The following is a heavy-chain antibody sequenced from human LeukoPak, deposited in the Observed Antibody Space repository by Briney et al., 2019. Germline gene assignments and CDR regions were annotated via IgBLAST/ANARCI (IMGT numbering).Heavy chain of an antibody. J-gene: IGHJ6*02. D-gene: IGHD3-10*01. V-gene: IGHV1-18*01. Sequence: ASVKVSCKASGYTFTSYGISWVRQAPGQGLEWMGWISAYNGKTNYAQELQGRVTMTTDTSTSTAYRELRSLRSDATAVYYCARVWFGELSRYYYYYGMDVWGQETTVTVSS. CDR1: GYTFTSYG. CDR3: ARVWFGELSRYYYYYGMDV. CDR2: ISAYNGKT.